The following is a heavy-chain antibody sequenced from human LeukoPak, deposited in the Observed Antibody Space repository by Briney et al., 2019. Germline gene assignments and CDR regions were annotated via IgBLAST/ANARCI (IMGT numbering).Heavy chain of an antibody. J-gene: IGHJ4*02. V-gene: IGHV1-8*02. CDR1: GYTFTSYD. CDR2: MNPNSGNT. D-gene: IGHD3-22*01. Sequence: ASVKVSCKASGYTFTSYDINWVRQATGQGLEWMGWMNPNSGNTGYEQKLQGRVTMTTDTSTSTAYMELRSLRSDDTAVYYCARDITMIVVVPGYWGQGTLVTVSS. CDR3: ARDITMIVVVPGY.